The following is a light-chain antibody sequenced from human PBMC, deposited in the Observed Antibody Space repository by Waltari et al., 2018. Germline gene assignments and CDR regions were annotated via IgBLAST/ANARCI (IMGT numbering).Light chain of an antibody. J-gene: IGLJ3*02. V-gene: IGLV4-69*01. CDR1: SGHSSNV. CDR2: VNSDGSH. Sequence: QLVVTQSPSASASLGASVKLTCTLSSGHSSNVIAWLQQHPERGPRYLMKVNSDGSHSKGAEIPDRFSGSSYGAERYLTISNLQSEDEADYYCQTGGHGTWVFGGGTKLTVL. CDR3: QTGGHGTWV.